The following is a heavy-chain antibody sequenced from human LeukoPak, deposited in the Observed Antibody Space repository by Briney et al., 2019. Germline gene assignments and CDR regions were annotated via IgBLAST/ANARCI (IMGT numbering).Heavy chain of an antibody. CDR2: MRCVGSNR. CDR1: VCTSSVYG. V-gene: IGHV3-30*02. D-gene: IGHD6-19*01. J-gene: IGHJ4*02. CDR3: PKDGVIRIAVGGTSHFDC. Sequence: LRRPLRPSSVSSVCTSSVYGMPWFGHPPGKGRGWMAFMRCVGSNRYYLDCVKRQLTISRDKSKNTLYLRMKSLRPEDTAVYYCPKDGVIRIAVGGTSHFDCWRQR.